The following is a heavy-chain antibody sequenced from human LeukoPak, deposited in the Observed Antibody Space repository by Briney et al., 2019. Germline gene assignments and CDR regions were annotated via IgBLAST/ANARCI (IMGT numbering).Heavy chain of an antibody. CDR2: VFHSGIT. J-gene: IGHJ4*02. V-gene: IGHV4-59*08. Sequence: PSETLSFTCTVSGGSISSFYWSWIRQPPGKGLEWIGYVFHSGITYYNPSLKSRLTMSVDTSKNQFSLKLSSVTAADTAVYYCASLSGWSSGYWGQGTLVTVAS. D-gene: IGHD6-19*01. CDR3: ASLSGWSSGY. CDR1: GGSISSFY.